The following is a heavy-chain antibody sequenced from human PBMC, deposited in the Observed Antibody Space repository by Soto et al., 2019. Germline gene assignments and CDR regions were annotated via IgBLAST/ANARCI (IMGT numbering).Heavy chain of an antibody. V-gene: IGHV3-23*01. CDR3: ATDLLPKTGTPSGWFDP. D-gene: IGHD1-7*01. Sequence: EVQLLESGGGLVQPGGSLRLSCAASGFTFSSHAMSWVRQAPGKGLEWVSAISGSGGSTYYADSVKGRCTISRDNSKNALYLQMNSLSADDTAVYYCATDLLPKTGTPSGWFDPWGQGTLVTVSS. CDR1: GFTFSSHA. J-gene: IGHJ5*02. CDR2: ISGSGGST.